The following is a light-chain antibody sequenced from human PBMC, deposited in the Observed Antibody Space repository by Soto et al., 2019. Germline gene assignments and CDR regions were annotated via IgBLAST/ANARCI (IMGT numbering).Light chain of an antibody. J-gene: IGKJ2*01. CDR3: QQYGSSPYT. V-gene: IGKV3-20*01. Sequence: EIVLTQSPGTLSLSPGERATLSCRASQNVNSSYLAWYQQKPGQAPRLLIYGASSRATGIPDRFSGSGSGTDFTLTISRLEPEDFAVYYCQQYGSSPYTFGQGTKLEIK. CDR2: GAS. CDR1: QNVNSSY.